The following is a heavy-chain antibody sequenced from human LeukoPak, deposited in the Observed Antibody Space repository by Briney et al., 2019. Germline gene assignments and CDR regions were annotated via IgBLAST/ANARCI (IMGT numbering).Heavy chain of an antibody. D-gene: IGHD3-10*01. CDR2: IYYSGST. Sequence: PSETLSLTCTVSGGSISSGDYYWSWIRQPPGKGLEWIGYIYYSGSTYYNPSLKSRVTISVDTSKNQFSLNLTSVTAADTAVYYCARAVILWFGEPRGYAYDIWGQGTVVTVSS. J-gene: IGHJ3*02. CDR1: GGSISSGDYY. V-gene: IGHV4-30-4*08. CDR3: ARAVILWFGEPRGYAYDI.